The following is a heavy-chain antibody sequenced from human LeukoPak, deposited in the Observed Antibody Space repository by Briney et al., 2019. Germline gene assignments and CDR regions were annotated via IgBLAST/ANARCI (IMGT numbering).Heavy chain of an antibody. J-gene: IGHJ4*02. CDR3: XRGQQLVPGRLDYFDY. Sequence: GGSLKLSCVASGVTFSGSVMHWVRQAPGKGLEWVSSISGSGSYIHYADSLKGRFTISRDNAKNSLYLQMNSLRAEDTAVYYXXRGQQLVPGRLDYFDYWGQGTLVTVSS. CDR2: ISGSGSYI. D-gene: IGHD6-13*01. CDR1: GVTFSGSV. V-gene: IGHV3-21*01.